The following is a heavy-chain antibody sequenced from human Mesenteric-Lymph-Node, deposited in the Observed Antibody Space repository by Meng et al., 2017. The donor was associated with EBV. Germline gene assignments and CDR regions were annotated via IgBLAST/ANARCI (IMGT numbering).Heavy chain of an antibody. J-gene: IGHJ4*02. V-gene: IGHV3-30-3*01. Sequence: QVQLVECGGGVVQPGRSLRLFCAASGFSFCAYAMHCVRQAPVKGLEWVAVISYDGSNIYYADSVKGRFTISRDNSKNTLYLQMNSLGTEDTAVYYCARILGYYFDYWGQGTLVTVSS. CDR2: ISYDGSNI. CDR3: ARILGYYFDY. D-gene: IGHD3-16*01. CDR1: GFSFCAYA.